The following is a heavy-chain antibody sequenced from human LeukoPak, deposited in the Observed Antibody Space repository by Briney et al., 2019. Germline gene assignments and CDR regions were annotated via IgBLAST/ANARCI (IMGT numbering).Heavy chain of an antibody. D-gene: IGHD1-26*01. CDR2: ISSSSSYI. J-gene: IGHJ3*02. CDR3: ARADSGSSMDDAIDI. V-gene: IGHV3-21*01. Sequence: PGGSLRLSCAASGFTFSSYSMNWVRQAPGKGLEWVSSISSSSSYIYYADSVKGRFTISRDNAKNSLYLQMNSLRAEDTAVYYCARADSGSSMDDAIDIWGQGTMVTVSS. CDR1: GFTFSSYS.